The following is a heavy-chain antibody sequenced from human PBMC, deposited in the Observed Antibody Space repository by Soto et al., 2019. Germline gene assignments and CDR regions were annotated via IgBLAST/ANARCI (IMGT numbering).Heavy chain of an antibody. CDR1: GFIFSSYW. V-gene: IGHV3-7*03. Sequence: GGSLRLSCAASGFIFSSYWMSWVRQAPGKGLEWVANIKQDGSETYYVDSVKGRFTISRDNAKNSLYLQMNTLRAEDTAVYYCAREGQFAYWGQGTLVTVSS. CDR3: AREGQFAY. D-gene: IGHD3-10*01. CDR2: IKQDGSET. J-gene: IGHJ4*02.